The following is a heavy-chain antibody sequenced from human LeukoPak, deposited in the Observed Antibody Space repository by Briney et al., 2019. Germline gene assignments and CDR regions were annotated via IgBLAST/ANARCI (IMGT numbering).Heavy chain of an antibody. CDR1: GGSISSYC. CDR2: IYYSGST. V-gene: IGHV4-59*01. CDR3: ARGYDAFDI. D-gene: IGHD5-12*01. J-gene: IGHJ3*02. Sequence: SETLSLTCTVSGGSISSYCWSWIRQPPGKGLEWIGYIYYSGSTNYNPSLRSRVTISVDTSKNQFSLKVSSVTAADTAVYYCARGYDAFDIWGQGTMVTVSS.